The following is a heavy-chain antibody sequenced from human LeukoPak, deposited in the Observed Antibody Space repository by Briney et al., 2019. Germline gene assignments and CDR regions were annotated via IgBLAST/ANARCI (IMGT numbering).Heavy chain of an antibody. CDR3: ARTTSGVLRFLEWLPGRFDP. CDR1: GGSISSGGYY. V-gene: IGHV4-30-2*01. Sequence: PSETLSLTCTVSGGSISSGGYYWSWIRQPPGKGLEWIGYIYHSGSTYYNPSLKSRVTISVDRSKNQFSLKLSSVTAADTAVYYCARTTSGVLRFLEWLPGRFDPWGQGTLVTVSS. D-gene: IGHD3-3*01. CDR2: IYHSGST. J-gene: IGHJ5*02.